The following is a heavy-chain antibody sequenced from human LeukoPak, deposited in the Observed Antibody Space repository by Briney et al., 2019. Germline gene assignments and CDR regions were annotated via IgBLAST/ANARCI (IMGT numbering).Heavy chain of an antibody. CDR1: GFTFSSYE. V-gene: IGHV3-48*03. J-gene: IGHJ4*02. CDR3: ARGRSVAVLGDYSDY. D-gene: IGHD6-19*01. Sequence: GGSLRLSCAASGFTFSSYEMNWVRQAPGKGLEWVSYISSSGSTIYYADSVKGRFTISRDNAKNSLYLQMNSLRAEDTAVYYCARGRSVAVLGDYSDYWGQGTLVTVSS. CDR2: ISSSGSTI.